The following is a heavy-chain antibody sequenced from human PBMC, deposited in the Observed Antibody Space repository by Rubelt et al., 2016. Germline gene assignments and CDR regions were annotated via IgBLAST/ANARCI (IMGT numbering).Heavy chain of an antibody. CDR3: ARDHSSGWYLEGFFDY. D-gene: IGHD6-19*01. Sequence: QVQLQESGPGLVKPSETLSLTCTVSGYSISSGYYWGWIRQPRGKGLEGIGSIYHSGSTYYNPSLKSRGTKSVETSRNQFSLKLSSVTAADTAVYYCARDHSSGWYLEGFFDYWGQGTLVTVSS. J-gene: IGHJ4*02. CDR2: IYHSGST. V-gene: IGHV4-38-2*02. CDR1: GYSISSGYY.